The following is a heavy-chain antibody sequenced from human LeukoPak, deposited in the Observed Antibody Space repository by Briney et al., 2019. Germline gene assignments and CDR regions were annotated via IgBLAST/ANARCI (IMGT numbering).Heavy chain of an antibody. CDR2: IYHDDRSA. Sequence: GGSLRLSCAASGFTFSNYWLHWLRQAPGKGLVWVSRIYHDDRSASYADSVKGRFTISRDNSKNTLYLQMNSLRAEDTAVYYCARGYGGYNYYYYCGMDVWGQGTTVTVSS. D-gene: IGHD5-24*01. CDR3: ARGYGGYNYYYYCGMDV. V-gene: IGHV3-74*01. CDR1: GFTFSNYW. J-gene: IGHJ6*02.